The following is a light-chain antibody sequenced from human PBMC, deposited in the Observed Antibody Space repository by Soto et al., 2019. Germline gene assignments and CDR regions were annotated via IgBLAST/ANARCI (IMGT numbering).Light chain of an antibody. CDR3: HQYASSPWT. V-gene: IGKV4-1*01. J-gene: IGKJ1*01. CDR2: WAS. CDR1: QSVLYSHTNKNY. Sequence: DIVMTQSPDSLALSLGERATINCKSSQSVLYSHTNKNYLAWYQQKPGQPPKLLLYWASMRESGVPDRFSGSASGTDFTLTISSLQAEDVAVYYCHQYASSPWTFGPGTKVEIK.